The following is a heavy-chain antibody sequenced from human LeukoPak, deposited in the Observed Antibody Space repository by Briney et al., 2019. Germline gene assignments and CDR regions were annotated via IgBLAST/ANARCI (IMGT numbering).Heavy chain of an antibody. CDR2: ISGSGGST. V-gene: IGHV3-23*01. D-gene: IGHD6-13*01. CDR3: AKDQYSTSWYYFDY. CDR1: GFTFNNYA. J-gene: IGHJ4*02. Sequence: GGSLRLSCAASGFTFNNYAMSWVRPAPGKGLEWVSAISGSGGSTYYADSVKGRFTISRDNSKNTLYLQMDSLRAEDTAVYCCAKDQYSTSWYYFDYWGQGTLVTVSS.